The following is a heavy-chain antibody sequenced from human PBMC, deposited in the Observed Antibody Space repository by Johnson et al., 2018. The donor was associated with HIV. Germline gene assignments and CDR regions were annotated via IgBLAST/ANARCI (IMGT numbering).Heavy chain of an antibody. CDR1: GFTFSDYY. Sequence: QVQLVESGGGLVQPGGSLRLSCAASGFTFSDYYMSWIRQAPGKGLEWVSYISCSGSCIVYADSVKGRFTISRDNAKNSLYLQMNSRRAEDPAVYYCARVYSDIFTGRGDAFDIWGQGTMVTVSS. J-gene: IGHJ3*02. CDR3: ARVYSDIFTGRGDAFDI. CDR2: ISCSGSCI. V-gene: IGHV3-11*01. D-gene: IGHD3-9*01.